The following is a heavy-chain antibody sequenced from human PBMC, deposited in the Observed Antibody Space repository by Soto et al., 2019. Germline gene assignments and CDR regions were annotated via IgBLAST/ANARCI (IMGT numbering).Heavy chain of an antibody. CDR3: ARGVAATGSYFDY. Sequence: EVQLVESGGGLVQPGGSLRLSCAASGFTFSSYDMHWVRQATGKGLEWVSAIGTAGDTYYPGSVKGRFTISRENAKNSLYLQMNSLRAGDTAVYYCARGVAATGSYFDYWGQGTLVTVSS. CDR1: GFTFSSYD. CDR2: IGTAGDT. J-gene: IGHJ4*02. V-gene: IGHV3-13*01. D-gene: IGHD2-15*01.